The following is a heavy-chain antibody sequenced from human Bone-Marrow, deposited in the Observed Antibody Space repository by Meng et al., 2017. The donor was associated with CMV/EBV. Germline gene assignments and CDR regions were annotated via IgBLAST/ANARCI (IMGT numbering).Heavy chain of an antibody. CDR1: GFTFNNHW. V-gene: IGHV3-74*01. CDR3: ATIAAADKGSDY. Sequence: GGSLRLSCAASGFTFNNHWMHWVRQAPGKGLVWVSRINTDGNSLSHADSVKGRFTISRDNSKNTLYLQMNSLRAEDTAVYYCATIAAADKGSDYWGQGTLVTVSS. J-gene: IGHJ4*02. D-gene: IGHD6-13*01. CDR2: INTDGNSL.